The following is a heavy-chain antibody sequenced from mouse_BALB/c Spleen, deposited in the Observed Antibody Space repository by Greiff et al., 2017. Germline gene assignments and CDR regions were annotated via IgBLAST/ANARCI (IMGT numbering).Heavy chain of an antibody. D-gene: IGHD1-2*01. J-gene: IGHJ2*01. V-gene: IGHV10-1*02. CDR2: IRSKSNNYAT. CDR1: GFTFNTYA. Sequence: EADGGLVQPKGSLKLSCAASGFTFNTYAMNWVRQAPGKGLEWVARIRSKSNNYATYYADSVKDRFTISRDDSQSMLYLQMNNLKTEDTAMYYCVRHHYGLDYWGQGTTLTVSS. CDR3: VRHHYGLDY.